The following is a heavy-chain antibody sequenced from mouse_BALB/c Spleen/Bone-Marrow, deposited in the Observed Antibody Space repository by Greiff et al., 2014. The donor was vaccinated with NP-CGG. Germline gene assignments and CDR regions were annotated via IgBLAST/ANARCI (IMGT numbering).Heavy chain of an antibody. CDR1: GFTFSSYG. CDR3: ARGGGAYYGNYWFAY. Sequence: EVQLVESGGDLVKPGGSLKLSCAASGFTFSSYGMSWVRQTPDKRLEWVATISSGGSYTYYPDSVKGRFTISRDNAKNTLYLQMSSLKSEDTAMYYGARGGGAYYGNYWFAYWGQGTLVTASA. CDR2: ISSGGSYT. V-gene: IGHV5-6*01. D-gene: IGHD2-10*01. J-gene: IGHJ3*01.